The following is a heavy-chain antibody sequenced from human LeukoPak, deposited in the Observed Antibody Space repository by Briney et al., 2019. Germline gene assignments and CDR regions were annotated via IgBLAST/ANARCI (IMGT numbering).Heavy chain of an antibody. V-gene: IGHV3-74*01. J-gene: IGHJ4*02. CDR3: AREKFPEFGPR. Sequence: PGGSLRLSCAASGFTFSSYWMHWVRQAPGKGLVWVSRINSDGSSSSYADSVKGRFTISRDNAKNTLYLQTNSLRAEDTAVYYCAREKFPEFGPRRGQGTLVTVSS. D-gene: IGHD3-10*01. CDR2: INSDGSSS. CDR1: GFTFSSYW.